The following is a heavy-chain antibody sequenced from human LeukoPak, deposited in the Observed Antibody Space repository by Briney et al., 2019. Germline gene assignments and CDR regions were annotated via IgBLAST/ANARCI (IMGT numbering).Heavy chain of an antibody. CDR2: IYYSGST. D-gene: IGHD6-6*01. CDR1: GGSISSSSYY. Sequence: SETLSLTCTVSGGSISSSSYYWGWIRQPPGKGLEWIGSIYYSGSTYYNPSLKSRVTISVDTSKSQFSLKLSSVTAADTAVYYCARRGQLVFRKYFDYWGQGTLVTVSS. J-gene: IGHJ4*02. V-gene: IGHV4-39*07. CDR3: ARRGQLVFRKYFDY.